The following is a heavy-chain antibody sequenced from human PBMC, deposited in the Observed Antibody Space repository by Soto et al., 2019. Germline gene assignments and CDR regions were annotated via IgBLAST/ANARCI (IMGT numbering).Heavy chain of an antibody. J-gene: IGHJ6*03. CDR3: ARGLARRYCSGGSCYPRPQVYYYYYYYMDV. CDR1: GYTFTSYD. D-gene: IGHD2-15*01. CDR2: MNPNSGNT. V-gene: IGHV1-8*01. Sequence: VASVKVSCKASGYTFTSYDINWVRQATGQGLEWMGWMNPNSGNTGYAQKSQGRVTMTRNTSISTAYMELSSLRSEDTAVYYCARGLARRYCSGGSCYPRPQVYYYYYYYMDVWGKGTTVTVSS.